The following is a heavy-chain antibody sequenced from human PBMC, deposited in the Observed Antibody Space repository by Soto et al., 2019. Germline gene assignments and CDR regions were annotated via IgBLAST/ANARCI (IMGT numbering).Heavy chain of an antibody. CDR2: IYYSGST. J-gene: IGHJ5*02. CDR1: GGSISSSSYY. CDR3: ARQQQLRGVWFDP. Sequence: PSETLSLTCTVSGGSISSSSYYWGWIRQPPGKGLEWIGSIYYSGSTYYNPSLKSRVTISVDTSKNQFSLKLSSVTAADTAVYYCARQQQLRGVWFDPWGQGTLVT. V-gene: IGHV4-39*01. D-gene: IGHD6-13*01.